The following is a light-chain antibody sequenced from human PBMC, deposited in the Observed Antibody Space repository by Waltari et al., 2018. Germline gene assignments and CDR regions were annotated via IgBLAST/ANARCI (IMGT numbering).Light chain of an antibody. V-gene: IGLV1-40*02. CDR2: GNN. Sequence: QSILTQPPSVSGAPGQRVTISCTGSRSNIGAGHDVHWYQEFPGTGPKLLIYGNNHRTSGVPDRCSGSKSGTSASLTITGLQAEDEADYYCQSFDTSLSHGGVFGGGTKVTVL. CDR1: RSNIGAGHD. CDR3: QSFDTSLSHGGV. J-gene: IGLJ3*02.